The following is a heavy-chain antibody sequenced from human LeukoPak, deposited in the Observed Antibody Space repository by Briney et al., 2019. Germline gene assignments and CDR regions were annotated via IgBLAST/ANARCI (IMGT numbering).Heavy chain of an antibody. J-gene: IGHJ3*02. CDR1: GFTFSSYD. V-gene: IGHV3-13*01. Sequence: GGSLRLSCAASGFTFSSYDMHWVRQATGKGLEWVSAIGTAGDTYYPGSVKGRFTISRENAKNSLYLQMNSLRAGDTAVYYCARVTRYFGFSGAFDIWGQGTMVTVSS. CDR3: ARVTRYFGFSGAFDI. D-gene: IGHD3-9*01. CDR2: IGTAGDT.